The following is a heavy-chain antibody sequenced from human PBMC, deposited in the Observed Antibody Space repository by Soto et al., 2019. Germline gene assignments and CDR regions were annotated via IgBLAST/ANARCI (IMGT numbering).Heavy chain of an antibody. CDR3: ARKYLPYYGSGSPYGMDV. CDR1: GGSFSGYY. J-gene: IGHJ6*02. CDR2: VNHSGST. V-gene: IGHV4-34*01. D-gene: IGHD3-10*01. Sequence: QVQLQQWGAGLLKPSETLSLTCGVYGGSFSGYYCSWIRQPPGKGLAWIGEVNHSGSTNYNPSLKSRVTISVDTSKNQFSLKLSSVTAADTALYYCARKYLPYYGSGSPYGMDVWGQGTTVTVSS.